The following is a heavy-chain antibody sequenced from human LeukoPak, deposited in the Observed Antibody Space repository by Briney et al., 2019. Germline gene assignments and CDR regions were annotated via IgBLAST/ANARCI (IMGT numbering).Heavy chain of an antibody. CDR2: IGIDSGNT. CDR1: GFTFSDYS. J-gene: IGHJ4*02. Sequence: GGPLRLSCAASGFTFSDYSMNWVRQAPGKGLEWISYIGIDSGNTNYADSVKGRFTISGDKAKNSLYLQMNSLRVEDTAVYYCARDYKYAFDNWGQGTLVAVSS. CDR3: ARDYKYAFDN. D-gene: IGHD5-24*01. V-gene: IGHV3-48*01.